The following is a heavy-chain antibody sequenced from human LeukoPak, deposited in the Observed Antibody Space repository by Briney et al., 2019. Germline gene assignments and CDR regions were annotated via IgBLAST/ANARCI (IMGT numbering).Heavy chain of an antibody. CDR2: IYSDNT. CDR1: GFTVSSNS. V-gene: IGHV3-66*01. CDR3: ARDFSRAARRIVDY. J-gene: IGHJ4*02. D-gene: IGHD6-6*01. Sequence: AGGSLRLSCAASGFTVSSNSMSWVRQAPGKGLEWVSFIYSDNTHYSDSVEGRFTISRDNSKNSLYLQMNSLRAEDTAVYYCARDFSRAARRIVDYWGQGTLVTVSS.